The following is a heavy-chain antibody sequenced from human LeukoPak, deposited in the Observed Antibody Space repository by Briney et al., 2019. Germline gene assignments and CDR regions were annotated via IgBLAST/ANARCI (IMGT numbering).Heavy chain of an antibody. V-gene: IGHV4-59*01. CDR2: THYSGT. Sequence: SEILSLTCTVSGGSISSYYWSWIRQPPGKGLEWIGYTHYSGTNYNPSLKSRVTISADTSKNQFSLKLSSVTAADTAVYYCARGISYYDSSGIDYWGQGTLVTVSS. CDR1: GGSISSYY. J-gene: IGHJ4*02. CDR3: ARGISYYDSSGIDY. D-gene: IGHD3-22*01.